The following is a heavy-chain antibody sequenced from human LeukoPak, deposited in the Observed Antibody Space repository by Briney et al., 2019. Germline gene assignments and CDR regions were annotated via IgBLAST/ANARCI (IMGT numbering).Heavy chain of an antibody. J-gene: IGHJ3*02. V-gene: IGHV4-30-4*01. CDR1: GGSISSGDYY. D-gene: IGHD6-19*01. CDR3: ARLSSGSSFDI. CDR2: IYYSGST. Sequence: SETLSLTCTVSGGSISSGDYYWSWIRQPPGKGLEWIGYIYYSGSTHYNPSLKSRVTISVDTSKNQFSLKLSSVTAADTAVYYCARLSSGSSFDIWGQGTMVTVSS.